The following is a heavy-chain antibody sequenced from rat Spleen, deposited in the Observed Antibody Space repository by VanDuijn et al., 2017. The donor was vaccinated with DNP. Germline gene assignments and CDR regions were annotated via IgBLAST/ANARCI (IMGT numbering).Heavy chain of an antibody. CDR3: ARYSTSFVMDA. V-gene: IGHV2-77*01. D-gene: IGHD1-11*01. Sequence: QVQMKETGPGLVQTTQTLSVTCTVSGFSLTSYGVHWVRQAPGKGLEWMGIIWGDGSTNYNSALKSRLSISRDTSKSQVFLKMNSLQTEDTATYYCARYSTSFVMDAWGQGASVTVSS. CDR2: IWGDGST. CDR1: GFSLTSYG. J-gene: IGHJ4*01.